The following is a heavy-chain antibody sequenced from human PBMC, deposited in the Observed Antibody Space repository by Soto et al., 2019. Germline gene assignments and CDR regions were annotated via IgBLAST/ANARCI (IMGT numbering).Heavy chain of an antibody. D-gene: IGHD6-13*01. CDR2: ISGSGGST. CDR1: GFTFSSYA. J-gene: IGHJ4*02. CDR3: AKENGYSSSWFEFDY. V-gene: IGHV3-23*01. Sequence: EVQLLESGGGLVQPGGSLRLSCAASGFTFSSYAMSWVRQAPGKGLEWVSAISGSGGSTYYADSVKGRFTISRDNSKNTLYLQMNSLRADDTALYYCAKENGYSSSWFEFDYWGQGTLVTASS.